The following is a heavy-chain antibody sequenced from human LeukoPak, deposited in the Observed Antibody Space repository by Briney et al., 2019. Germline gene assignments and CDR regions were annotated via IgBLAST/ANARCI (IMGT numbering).Heavy chain of an antibody. CDR3: ATVDGYGDYPYCLDY. V-gene: IGHV3-7*01. J-gene: IGHJ4*02. CDR2: IKQDGSEK. D-gene: IGHD4-17*01. Sequence: GGSLSLSAAGSGFTFNSKRISRHGQAPGKGLEWVANIKQDGSEKYYVDSVKGRFTISRDNAKNSLYLQINSLRAEDTAVYYCATVDGYGDYPYCLDYWGQGTLVTVSS. CDR1: GFTFNSKR.